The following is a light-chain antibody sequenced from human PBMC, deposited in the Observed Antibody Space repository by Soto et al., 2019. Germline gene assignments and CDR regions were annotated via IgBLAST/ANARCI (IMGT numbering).Light chain of an antibody. CDR2: GNS. V-gene: IGLV1-40*01. CDR3: QSYDSSLSGSV. J-gene: IGLJ2*01. CDR1: SSNIGAGYD. Sequence: QLVLTQPPSVSGAPGQRVTISCTGSSSNIGAGYDVHWYQQLPGTAPKLLIYGNSNRPSGVPDRFSGSKSGTSASLAITGLQAEDEADYYCQSYDSSLSGSVFGGGTKHTVL.